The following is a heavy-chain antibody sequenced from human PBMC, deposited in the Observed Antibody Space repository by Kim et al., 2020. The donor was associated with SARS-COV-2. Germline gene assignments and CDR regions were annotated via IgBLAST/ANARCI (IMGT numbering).Heavy chain of an antibody. Sequence: GESLKISCKGSGYSFTSYWIGWVRQMPGKGLEWMGIIYPGDSDTRYSPSFQGQVTISADKSISTAYLQWSSLKASDTAMYYCARSTDYGGNAYYCYYGMDFWGEGTTVTVSS. D-gene: IGHD4-17*01. CDR1: GYSFTSYW. V-gene: IGHV5-51*01. CDR2: IYPGDSDT. J-gene: IGHJ6*04. CDR3: ARSTDYGGNAYYCYYGMDF.